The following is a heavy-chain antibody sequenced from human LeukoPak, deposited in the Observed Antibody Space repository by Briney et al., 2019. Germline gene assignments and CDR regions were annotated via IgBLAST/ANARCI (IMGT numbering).Heavy chain of an antibody. J-gene: IGHJ3*02. CDR1: GFTFSSYS. CDR2: ISSSSSYI. Sequence: GGSLRLSCAASGFTFSSYSMSWVRQAPGKGLEWVSSISSSSSYIYYADSVKGRFTISRDNAKNSLYLQMNSLRAEDTAVYYCARLYSSSWYSAFDIWGQGTMVTVSS. V-gene: IGHV3-21*01. D-gene: IGHD6-13*01. CDR3: ARLYSSSWYSAFDI.